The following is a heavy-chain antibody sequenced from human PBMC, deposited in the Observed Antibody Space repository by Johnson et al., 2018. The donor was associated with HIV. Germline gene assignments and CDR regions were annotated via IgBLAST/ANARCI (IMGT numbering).Heavy chain of an antibody. V-gene: IGHV3-30*19. CDR1: GFAFSNYG. CDR2: ISYDGSNK. CDR3: ARGGYYYDSYDAFDI. D-gene: IGHD3-22*01. Sequence: QVQLVESGGGVVQPGGSLRLSCAASGFAFSNYGLHWVRQSPGKGLEWVAVISYDGSNKYYADSVKGRFTISRDNSKNTLYLQMNSLRAEDTAVYYCARGGYYYDSYDAFDIWGQGTMVTVSS. J-gene: IGHJ3*02.